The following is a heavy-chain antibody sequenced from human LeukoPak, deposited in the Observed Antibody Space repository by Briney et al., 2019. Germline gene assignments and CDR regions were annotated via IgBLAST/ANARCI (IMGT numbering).Heavy chain of an antibody. CDR2: SYYRSELYY. V-gene: IGHV6-1*01. CDR3: ARGRYNSLDF. Sequence: SQTLSLTCAIAGDSVSSNIDAWNWIRQSPSRGLEWLGRSYYRSELYYDYAVSVKSRITINPDTSHNQFSLRLHSVTPEDTAVYYCARGRYNSLDFWDRGAPVSVSS. J-gene: IGHJ4*02. D-gene: IGHD1-14*01. CDR1: GDSVSSNIDA.